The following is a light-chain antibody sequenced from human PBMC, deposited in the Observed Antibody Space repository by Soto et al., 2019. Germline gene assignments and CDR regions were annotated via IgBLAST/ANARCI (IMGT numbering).Light chain of an antibody. CDR2: EGS. V-gene: IGLV2-23*01. CDR3: CSYEGNNIQVV. J-gene: IGLJ2*01. CDR1: SSDVGGYKP. Sequence: QSALTQPASVSGSPGQSITISCTGTSSDVGGYKPVSWYQHHPGKAPKLIIYEGSKRPSGVSNRFSGSKSGNTASLTISGLQAADEGDYYCCSYEGNNIQVVFGGGTKLTVL.